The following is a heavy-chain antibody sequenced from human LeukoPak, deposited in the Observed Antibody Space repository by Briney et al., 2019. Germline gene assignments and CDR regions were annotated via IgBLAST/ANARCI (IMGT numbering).Heavy chain of an antibody. D-gene: IGHD3-22*01. CDR2: ISAYNGNT. Sequence: GASVKVSCKASGYTFTDFGVSWVRQAPGQGLEWMGWISAYNGNTNYVQKFQGRVTMTTDISTSTAYMELRSLRSDDTAVYYCARMYYYDSSGYGIYYYYGMDVWGQGTTVTVSS. J-gene: IGHJ6*02. CDR3: ARMYYYDSSGYGIYYYYGMDV. CDR1: GYTFTDFG. V-gene: IGHV1-18*01.